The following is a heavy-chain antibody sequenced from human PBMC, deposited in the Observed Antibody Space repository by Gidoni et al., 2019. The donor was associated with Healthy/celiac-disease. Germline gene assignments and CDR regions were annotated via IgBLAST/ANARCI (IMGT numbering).Heavy chain of an antibody. J-gene: IGHJ3*02. D-gene: IGHD3-22*01. CDR1: GSTFSNAW. V-gene: IGHV3-15*01. CDR2: IKGETDGGTT. CDR3: TTVGVVVVGDAFDI. Sequence: EVQLVESGGGLVKPGGALRLSGAASGSTFSNAWMSWVRQAPGKGLEWVGRIKGETDGGTTDCAAPVKGRFTISRDDSKNTLYLQMNSLKTEDTAVYYCTTVGVVVVGDAFDIWGQGTMVTVSS.